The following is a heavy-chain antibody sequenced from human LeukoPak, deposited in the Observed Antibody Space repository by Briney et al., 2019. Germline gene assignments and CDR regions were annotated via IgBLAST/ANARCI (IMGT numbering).Heavy chain of an antibody. J-gene: IGHJ3*02. D-gene: IGHD2-15*01. Sequence: GGSLRLSCAASGLTFSSYEMNWVRQAPGKGLEWVSYISSSGSSIYYADSVKGRFTISRDNSKNTLYLQMNSLRADDTAVYFCARGGSYAFDIWGQGTMVTVSS. V-gene: IGHV3-48*03. CDR3: ARGGSYAFDI. CDR2: ISSSGSSI. CDR1: GLTFSSYE.